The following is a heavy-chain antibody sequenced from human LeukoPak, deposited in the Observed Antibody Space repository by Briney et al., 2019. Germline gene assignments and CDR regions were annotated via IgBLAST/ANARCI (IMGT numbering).Heavy chain of an antibody. Sequence: SETLSLTCAVSGGSISSGGYSWSWIRQPPGKGLEWIGYIYDSGRTYYNPSLKSRLSISVDRSKNQFSLKLSSVTAADTAVYYCARESGTITMVRGVIDLWGQGTLVTVSS. CDR3: ARESGTITMVRGVIDL. CDR1: GGSISSGGYS. V-gene: IGHV4-30-2*01. CDR2: IYDSGRT. D-gene: IGHD3-10*01. J-gene: IGHJ5*02.